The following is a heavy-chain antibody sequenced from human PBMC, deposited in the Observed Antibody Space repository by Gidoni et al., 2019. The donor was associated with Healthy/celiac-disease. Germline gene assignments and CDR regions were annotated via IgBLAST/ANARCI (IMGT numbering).Heavy chain of an antibody. D-gene: IGHD3-22*01. J-gene: IGHJ4*02. CDR1: GGSIRSGSYY. Sequence: QVQLQESGPGLVKPSQTLSLTCTVSGGSIRSGSYYWSWIRQPAGKGLDWIGRIYTSGSTNYNPSLKSRVTISVDTSKNQFSLKLSSVTAADTAVYYCARSRYYDSSGFDYWGQGTLVTVSS. CDR2: IYTSGST. V-gene: IGHV4-61*02. CDR3: ARSRYYDSSGFDY.